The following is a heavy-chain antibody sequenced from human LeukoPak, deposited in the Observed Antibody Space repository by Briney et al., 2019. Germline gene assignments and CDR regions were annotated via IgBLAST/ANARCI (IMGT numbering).Heavy chain of an antibody. J-gene: IGHJ5*02. V-gene: IGHV5-51*01. CDR2: IYPTDSYT. Sequence: GDSLKISCKGSGYSFTTHWIAWVRQMPGKGLEWMGIIYPTDSYTKYSPSFQGQVTISADKSITTAYLQWSSLKASDTAIYYCARLNGFSKWFDPWGQGTLVTVSS. D-gene: IGHD2-8*01. CDR1: GYSFTTHW. CDR3: ARLNGFSKWFDP.